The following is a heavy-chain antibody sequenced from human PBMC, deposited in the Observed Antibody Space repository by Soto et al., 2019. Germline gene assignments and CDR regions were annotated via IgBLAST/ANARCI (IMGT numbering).Heavy chain of an antibody. J-gene: IGHJ6*03. D-gene: IGHD3-10*01. CDR3: ARDGSGSYFRYYYYYMDV. Sequence: GASVKVSCKASGYTFTSYYMHWVRQAPGQGLEWMGIINPSGGSTSYAQKFQGRVTMTRDTSTSTVYMELSSLRSEDTAVYYCARDGSGSYFRYYYYYMDVWGKGTTVTVSS. CDR1: GYTFTSYY. V-gene: IGHV1-46*03. CDR2: INPSGGST.